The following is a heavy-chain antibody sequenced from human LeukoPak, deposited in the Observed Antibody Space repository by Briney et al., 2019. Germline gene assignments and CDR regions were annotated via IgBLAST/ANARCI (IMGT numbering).Heavy chain of an antibody. CDR2: ISSSSSYI. D-gene: IGHD3-3*01. Sequence: GGSLRLSCAASGFTFSSYSMNWVRQAPGKGLEWVSSISSSSSYIYYADSVKGRFTISRDNAKNSLYLQMNSLRAEDTAVHYCAREGNYDFWSGYPNNWFDPWGQGTLVTVSS. CDR1: GFTFSSYS. V-gene: IGHV3-21*01. J-gene: IGHJ5*02. CDR3: AREGNYDFWSGYPNNWFDP.